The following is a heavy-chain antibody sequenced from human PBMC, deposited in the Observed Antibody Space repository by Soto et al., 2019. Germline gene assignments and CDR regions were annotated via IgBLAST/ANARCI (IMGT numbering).Heavy chain of an antibody. Sequence: GGSLRLSCAAYGITFSSYAMYWVRQAPGQGQKWVSALSGSGCSTYYADSLKGRFTISRDNSKNTLYLHMNSLRAEDTAVYYCARFTEYLSPSSREPWGQGTLVTVSS. CDR1: GITFSSYA. V-gene: IGHV3-23*01. J-gene: IGHJ5*02. CDR3: ARFTEYLSPSSREP. D-gene: IGHD6-13*01. CDR2: LSGSGCST.